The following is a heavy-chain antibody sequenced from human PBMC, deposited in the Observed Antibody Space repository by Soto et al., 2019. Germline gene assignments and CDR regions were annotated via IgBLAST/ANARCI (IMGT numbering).Heavy chain of an antibody. D-gene: IGHD5-18*01. CDR1: GGSVSSGDYY. CDR3: ARTPVDTSMIYWFDP. Sequence: SETLSLTCTVSGGSVSSGDYYWSWIRQPPGKGLEWIGNIYYSGSTNYNPSFKSRATISVDTSKNQFSLKVSSATAADTAVYYCARTPVDTSMIYWFDPWGQGTLVTVSS. J-gene: IGHJ5*02. V-gene: IGHV4-61*08. CDR2: IYYSGST.